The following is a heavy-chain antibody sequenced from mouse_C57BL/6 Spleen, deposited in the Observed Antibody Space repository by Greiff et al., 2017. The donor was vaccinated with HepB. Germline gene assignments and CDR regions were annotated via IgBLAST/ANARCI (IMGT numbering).Heavy chain of an antibody. CDR1: GFSFNTYA. CDR3: VRIYDGYPYYAMDY. D-gene: IGHD2-3*01. Sequence: EVHLVESGGGLVQPKGSLKLSCAASGFSFNTYAMNWVRQAPGKGLEWVARIRSKSNNYATYYADSVKDRFTISRDDSESMLYLQMNNLKTEDTAMYYCVRIYDGYPYYAMDYWGQGTSVTVSS. J-gene: IGHJ4*01. V-gene: IGHV10-1*01. CDR2: IRSKSNNYAT.